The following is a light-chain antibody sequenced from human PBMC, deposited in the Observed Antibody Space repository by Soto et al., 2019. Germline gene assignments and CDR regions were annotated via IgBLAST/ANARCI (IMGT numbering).Light chain of an antibody. J-gene: IGKJ1*01. CDR3: QQYDKYAWT. CDR1: QSISSR. V-gene: IGKV1-5*03. Sequence: DIPVTQSLSTLSAFVGDRVTLTCRASQSISSRLAWYQQKPGKAPKLLIYKASTLESGVPSRFSGSGSGTEFTLTISSLQPDDFATYYCQQYDKYAWTFGQGTKVDIK. CDR2: KAS.